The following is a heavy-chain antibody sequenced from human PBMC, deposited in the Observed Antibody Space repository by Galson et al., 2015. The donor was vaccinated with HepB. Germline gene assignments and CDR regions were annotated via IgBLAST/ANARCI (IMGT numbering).Heavy chain of an antibody. J-gene: IGHJ4*02. Sequence: SLRLSCAASGFTFSSYAMSWVRQAPGKGLEWVSAISGSGGSTYYADSVKGRFTISRDNSKNTLYLQMNSLRAEDTAVYYCAKDMGGKEMYSSGWDDYYFDYWGQGTLVTVSS. CDR2: ISGSGGST. CDR3: AKDMGGKEMYSSGWDDYYFDY. CDR1: GFTFSSYA. V-gene: IGHV3-23*01. D-gene: IGHD6-19*01.